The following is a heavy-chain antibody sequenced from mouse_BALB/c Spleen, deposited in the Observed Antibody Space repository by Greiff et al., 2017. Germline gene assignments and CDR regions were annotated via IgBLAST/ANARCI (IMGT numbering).Heavy chain of an antibody. D-gene: IGHD2-4*01. CDR2: IDPENGNT. V-gene: IGHV14-1*02. CDR3: ARRGITGLFAY. Sequence: VQLQQSGAELVRPGALVKLSCKASGFNIKDYYMHWVKQRPEQGLEWIGWIDPENGNTIYDPKFQGKASITADTSSNTAYLQLSSLTSEDTAVYYCARRGITGLFAYWGQGTLVTVSA. CDR1: GFNIKDYY. J-gene: IGHJ3*01.